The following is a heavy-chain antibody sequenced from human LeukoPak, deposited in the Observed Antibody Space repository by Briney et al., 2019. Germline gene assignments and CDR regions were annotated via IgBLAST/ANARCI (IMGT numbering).Heavy chain of an antibody. V-gene: IGHV3-74*01. D-gene: IGHD4-23*01. CDR1: GFAFSTNW. Sequence: GGSLRLSCAASGFAFSTNWMHWVRQAPGKGLVWVSHISTDARTITYADFAKGRFTISRDNAKNTLYLQMNSLRAEDTAVYYCARDLGKIGGNSSPFDYWGQGTLVTVSS. CDR3: ARDLGKIGGNSSPFDY. J-gene: IGHJ4*02. CDR2: ISTDARTI.